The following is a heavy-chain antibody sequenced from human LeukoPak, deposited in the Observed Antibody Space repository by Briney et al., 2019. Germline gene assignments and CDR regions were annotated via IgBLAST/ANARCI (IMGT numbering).Heavy chain of an antibody. V-gene: IGHV4-4*07. CDR1: GGSISRYY. CDR2: IYTSGST. Sequence: SETLTLTCTVSGGSISRYYWSWIRQPAGKGLEWIGRIYTSGSTNYNTSLKSRVTKSVDTSKNQFSLKLSSVTAADTAVYYSARDLEYFDFWSGYYPGAFDIWGQGTMVTVSS. J-gene: IGHJ3*02. CDR3: ARDLEYFDFWSGYYPGAFDI. D-gene: IGHD3-3*01.